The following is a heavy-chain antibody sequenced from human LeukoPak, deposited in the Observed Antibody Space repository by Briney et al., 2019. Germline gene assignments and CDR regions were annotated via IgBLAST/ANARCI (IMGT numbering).Heavy chain of an antibody. V-gene: IGHV3-20*04. D-gene: IGHD2-2*01. CDR1: GFTFDDYG. CDR2: INWNGGST. J-gene: IGHJ4*02. Sequence: GGSLRLSCAASGFTFDDYGMSWVRQAPGKGLEWVSGINWNGGSTGYADSVKGRFTISRDNAKNSLYPQMNSLRAEDTALYYCAREGPPDIVVVPAAVDYWGQGTLVTVSS. CDR3: AREGPPDIVVVPAAVDY.